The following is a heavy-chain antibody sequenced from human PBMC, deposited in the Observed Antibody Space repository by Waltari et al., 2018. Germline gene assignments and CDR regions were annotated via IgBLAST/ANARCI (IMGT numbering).Heavy chain of an antibody. V-gene: IGHV6-1*01. CDR3: ARTKPATYYFYGMDV. CDR1: GDSVSSNSAA. J-gene: IGHJ6*02. Sequence: QIQLQQSGPRLVKPSQTLSLTCVISGDSVSSNSAAWNWIRQSPSRGLEWLGRTYYRSKCYNDYAVSVESRITINPDTSKNQFSLHLNSVTPEDTAVYYCARTKPATYYFYGMDVWGQGTTVTVSS. CDR2: TYYRSKCYN. D-gene: IGHD2-2*01.